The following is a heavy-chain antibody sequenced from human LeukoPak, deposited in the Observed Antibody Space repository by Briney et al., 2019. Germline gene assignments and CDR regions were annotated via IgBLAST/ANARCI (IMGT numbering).Heavy chain of an antibody. CDR2: IYHSGST. CDR3: ARERDFRLPDY. V-gene: IGHV4-38-2*02. D-gene: IGHD3-3*01. Sequence: SETLSLTCSVSGYSISSGYYWGWIRQPPGKGLEWIGSIYHSGSTYYNPSLKSRVTISVDTSKNQFSLKLSSVTAADTAVYYCARERDFRLPDYWGQGTLVTVSS. J-gene: IGHJ4*02. CDR1: GYSISSGYY.